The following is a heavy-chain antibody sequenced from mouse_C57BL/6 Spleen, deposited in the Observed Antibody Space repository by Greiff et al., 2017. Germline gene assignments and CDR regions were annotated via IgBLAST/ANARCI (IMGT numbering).Heavy chain of an antibody. CDR1: GFNIKDYY. D-gene: IGHD1-1*01. J-gene: IGHJ4*01. CDR2: IDPEDGDT. CDR3: TTAGRTGAMEY. Sequence: EVQLQQSGAELVRPGASVKLSCTASGFNIKDYYMHWVKQRPEQGLEWIGRIDPEDGDTEYAPKFPGKATMTADTSSNTAYLQLSSLTSEDTAVYYSTTAGRTGAMEYWGQGTSVTVSS. V-gene: IGHV14-1*01.